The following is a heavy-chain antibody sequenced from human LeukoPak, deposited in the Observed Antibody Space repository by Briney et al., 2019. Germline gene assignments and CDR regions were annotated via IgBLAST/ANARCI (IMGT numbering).Heavy chain of an antibody. CDR1: GFTFSSYW. V-gene: IGHV3-20*04. Sequence: PGGSLRLSCAASGFTFSSYWMSWVRQAPGKGLEWVSDIKWNGGSTDYADSVKGRFTISRDNAKNSLYLQMNSLRAEDTALYYCARMDSSGWNWGQGTLVTVSS. CDR3: ARMDSSGWN. J-gene: IGHJ4*02. CDR2: IKWNGGST. D-gene: IGHD3-22*01.